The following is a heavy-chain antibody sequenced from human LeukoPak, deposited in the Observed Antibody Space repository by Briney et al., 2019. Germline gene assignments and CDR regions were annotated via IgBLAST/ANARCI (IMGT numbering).Heavy chain of an antibody. CDR3: AREDTVPPDWLKYYYYGMDV. Sequence: ASVKVSCKASGYTFTSYGISWVRQAPGQGLEWMGWISAYNGNTNYAQKLQGRVTMTTDTSTSTAYMELRSLRSDDTAVYYCAREDTVPPDWLKYYYYGMDVWGQGTTVTVSS. V-gene: IGHV1-18*01. J-gene: IGHJ6*02. D-gene: IGHD2-8*01. CDR1: GYTFTSYG. CDR2: ISAYNGNT.